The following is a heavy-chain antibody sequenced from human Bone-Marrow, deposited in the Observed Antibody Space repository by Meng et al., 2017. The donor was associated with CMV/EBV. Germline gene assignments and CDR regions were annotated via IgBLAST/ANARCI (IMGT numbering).Heavy chain of an antibody. Sequence: ASVKVSCKASGYTFTGYYMHWVRQAPGQGLEWMGWINPNSGGTNYAQTFRGRVTLTTDSSISTAYMDLIRLTSDDTAVYYCARDHNWGPDHWGQGTRVTVSS. CDR3: ARDHNWGPDH. J-gene: IGHJ4*02. CDR2: INPNSGGT. CDR1: GYTFTGYY. D-gene: IGHD1-1*01. V-gene: IGHV1-2*02.